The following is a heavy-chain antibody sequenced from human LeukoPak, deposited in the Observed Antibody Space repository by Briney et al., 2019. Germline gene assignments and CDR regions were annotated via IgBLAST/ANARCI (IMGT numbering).Heavy chain of an antibody. CDR1: GGSVSSSGYF. V-gene: IGHV4-39*07. Sequence: SEALSLTCTVSGGSVSSSGYFWGWVRQPPGKGLEWIGSISYSGSTSYTPSLKSRVTISVDTSKNQFSLKMSSVTAADTAVYFCVRDLEHFDIDYWGQGALVTVPS. D-gene: IGHD1/OR15-1a*01. J-gene: IGHJ4*02. CDR3: VRDLEHFDIDY. CDR2: ISYSGST.